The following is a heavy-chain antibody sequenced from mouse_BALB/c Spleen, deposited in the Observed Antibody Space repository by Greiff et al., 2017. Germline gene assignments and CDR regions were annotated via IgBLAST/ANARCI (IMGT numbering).Heavy chain of an antibody. D-gene: IGHD3-3*01. CDR1: GFTFSSYG. J-gene: IGHJ2*01. CDR2: ISSGGSYT. Sequence: EVMLVESGGDLVKPGGSLKLSCAASGFTFSSYGMSWVRQTPDKRLEWVATISSGGSYTYYPDSVKGRFTISRDNAKNTLYLQMSGLKSEDTAMYYCARHKGRGYFDYWGQGTTLTVSS. CDR3: ARHKGRGYFDY. V-gene: IGHV5-6*01.